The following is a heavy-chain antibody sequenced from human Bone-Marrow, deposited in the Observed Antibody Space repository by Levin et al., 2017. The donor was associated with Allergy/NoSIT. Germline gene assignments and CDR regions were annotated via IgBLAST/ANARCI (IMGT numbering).Heavy chain of an antibody. J-gene: IGHJ4*02. CDR2: MYYRGSA. CDR1: GASISNASYY. CDR3: VTGGGIEVWGRGQDN. D-gene: IGHD3-16*01. V-gene: IGHV4-39*01. Sequence: SETLSLTCTVSGASISNASYYWGWIRQSPGKGLEWIGSMYYRGSAHYSPSLRSRVTISVDTAKNQFSLRLRSVTAPDTAVYYCVTGGGIEVWGRGQDNWGQGILVAVSS.